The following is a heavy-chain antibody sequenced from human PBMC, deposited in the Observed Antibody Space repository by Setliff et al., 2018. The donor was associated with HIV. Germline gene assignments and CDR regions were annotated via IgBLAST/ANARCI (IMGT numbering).Heavy chain of an antibody. J-gene: IGHJ4*02. D-gene: IGHD3-10*01. Sequence: GGSLRLSCAASGFSFTNYAMAWVRQAPGKGLEWVSALSGYGDSTYYADSVKGRLTVSRDNSKSTLYLRINSLRDEDTAVYYCAKDFMVRGVIGYWGQGTLVTVSS. V-gene: IGHV3-23*01. CDR3: AKDFMVRGVIGY. CDR2: LSGYGDST. CDR1: GFSFTNYA.